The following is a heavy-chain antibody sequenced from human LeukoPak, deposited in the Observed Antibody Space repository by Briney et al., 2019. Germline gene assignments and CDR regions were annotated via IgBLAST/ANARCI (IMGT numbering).Heavy chain of an antibody. CDR2: INPNSGGT. Sequence: APVKVSCKASGYTFTGYYMHWVRQAPGQGLEWMGWINPNSGGTNYAQKFQGRVTMTRDTSISTAYMELSRLRSDDTAVYYCARDGFQQLVLLSAFDIWGQGTMVTVSS. V-gene: IGHV1-2*02. CDR3: ARDGFQQLVLLSAFDI. CDR1: GYTFTGYY. D-gene: IGHD6-13*01. J-gene: IGHJ3*02.